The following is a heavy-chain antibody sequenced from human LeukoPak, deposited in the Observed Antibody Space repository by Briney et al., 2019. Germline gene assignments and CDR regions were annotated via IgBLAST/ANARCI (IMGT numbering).Heavy chain of an antibody. Sequence: SETLSLTCAVYGGSFSGYYWSWIRQPPAKGLEWIGEINHSGSTNYNPSLKSRVTISVDTSKNQFSLKLSSVTAADTAVYYCARGRYYYGSGSYYSSYYYYYYMDVWGKGTTVTVSS. V-gene: IGHV4-34*01. J-gene: IGHJ6*03. CDR1: GGSFSGYY. CDR3: ARGRYYYGSGSYYSSYYYYYYMDV. D-gene: IGHD3-10*01. CDR2: INHSGST.